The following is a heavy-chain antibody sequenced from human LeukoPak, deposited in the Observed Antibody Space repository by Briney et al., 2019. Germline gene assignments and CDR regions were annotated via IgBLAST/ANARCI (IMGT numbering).Heavy chain of an antibody. CDR2: INHSGST. CDR3: ARALADAFNI. V-gene: IGHV4-34*01. J-gene: IGHJ3*02. D-gene: IGHD6-13*01. Sequence: SETLSLTCAVYGGSFSAYYWSWIRQPPGKGLEWIGEINHSGSTNYNPSLKSRVTISVDTSKNQFSLQLNSVTPEDTAVYYCARALADAFNIWGQGTMVTVSS. CDR1: GGSFSAYY.